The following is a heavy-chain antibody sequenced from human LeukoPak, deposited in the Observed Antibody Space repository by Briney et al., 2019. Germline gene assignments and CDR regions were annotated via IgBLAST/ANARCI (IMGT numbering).Heavy chain of an antibody. CDR2: IYYSGRT. V-gene: IGHV4-39*07. CDR3: ASTLARLWFGESYFDY. J-gene: IGHJ4*02. Sequence: SETLSLTCTVSGGSISSSSYYWGWIRQPPGKGLEWIGTIYYSGRTYYNPSLSSRVTISVDTSKNQFFLKLSSVTAADTAVYYCASTLARLWFGESYFDYWGQGTLVTVSS. CDR1: GGSISSSSYY. D-gene: IGHD3-10*01.